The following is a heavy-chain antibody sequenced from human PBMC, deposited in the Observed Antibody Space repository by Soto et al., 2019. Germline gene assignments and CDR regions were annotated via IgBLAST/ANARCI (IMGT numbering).Heavy chain of an antibody. J-gene: IGHJ4*02. CDR1: GFTFSDAW. CDR2: IRSKTDGGTT. Sequence: EVQLVESGGGLVKPGGSLSLSCAASGFTFSDAWMGWVRQAPGKGLEWVGRIRSKTDGGTTDYAAPVKGRFTIARDDSKNTLYLQMNSLKTEDTAVYYCSYDSSRGDYWGQGTLVTVSS. V-gene: IGHV3-15*01. CDR3: SYDSSRGDY. D-gene: IGHD3-22*01.